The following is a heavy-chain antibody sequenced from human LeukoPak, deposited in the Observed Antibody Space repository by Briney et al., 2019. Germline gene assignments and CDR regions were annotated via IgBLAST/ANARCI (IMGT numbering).Heavy chain of an antibody. V-gene: IGHV3-33*01. CDR3: ASGFNPVDY. J-gene: IGHJ4*02. CDR2: IWYDGNNK. Sequence: GGSLRLSCAASGFTFSSYGMHWVRQAPGKGLEWVALIWYDGNNKYYADSVKGRFTISRDNSKNTLYLQMNSLRAEDTAVYFCASGFNPVDYWGQGTLVTVSS. D-gene: IGHD3-10*01. CDR1: GFTFSSYG.